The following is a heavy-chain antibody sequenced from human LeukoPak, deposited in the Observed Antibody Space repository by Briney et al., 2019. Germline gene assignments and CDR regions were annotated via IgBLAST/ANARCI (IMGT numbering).Heavy chain of an antibody. Sequence: SETLSLSCTVSGGFIASSSWSWIRQPAGHALEWIGRIYTSGGSDYNPSLKSRVTMSLDTSKNQFYLKMTSVTAADTAVYYCARGPSGYYYGWGQGILVTVSS. CDR3: ARGPSGYYYG. CDR1: GGFIASSS. CDR2: IYTSGGS. V-gene: IGHV4-4*07. J-gene: IGHJ4*02. D-gene: IGHD3-22*01.